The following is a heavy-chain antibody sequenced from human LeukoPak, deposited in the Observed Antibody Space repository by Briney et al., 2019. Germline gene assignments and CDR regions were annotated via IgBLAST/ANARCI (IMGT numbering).Heavy chain of an antibody. D-gene: IGHD3-9*01. CDR3: ARMSTYYDILTGYWVGYYFDY. CDR1: GFSLSTSGMR. Sequence: SGPTLVNPTQTLTLTCTFSGFSLSTSGMRVSWIRQPPGKALEWLARIDWDDDKFYSTSLKTRLTISKDTSKNQVVLTMTNMGPVDTATYYCARMSTYYDILTGYWVGYYFDYWGQGTLVTVPS. V-gene: IGHV2-70*04. J-gene: IGHJ4*02. CDR2: IDWDDDK.